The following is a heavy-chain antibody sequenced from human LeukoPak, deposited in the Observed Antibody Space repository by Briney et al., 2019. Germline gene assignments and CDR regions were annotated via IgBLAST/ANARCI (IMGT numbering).Heavy chain of an antibody. CDR3: AKFHATWYGDT. V-gene: IGHV5-51*01. CDR1: GYNFATYW. Sequence: GESLKISCQGSGYNFATYWIVWVRQMPAKGLEWMGIIYPGNSHTRYSPSFQGQVTISADTSISTAYLHWSSLQSSDTAMYYCAKFHATWYGDTWGQGTLVTVSS. J-gene: IGHJ4*02. D-gene: IGHD6-13*01. CDR2: IYPGNSHT.